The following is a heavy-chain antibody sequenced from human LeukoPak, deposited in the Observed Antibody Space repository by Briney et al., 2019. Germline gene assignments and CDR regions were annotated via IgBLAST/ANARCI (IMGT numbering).Heavy chain of an antibody. J-gene: IGHJ6*03. CDR2: INWNGDSR. D-gene: IGHD6-13*01. V-gene: IGHV3-20*04. Sequence: GGSLRLSCTASGFKFDDYGMTWVRQAPGKGLEWVSDINWNGDSRGYAHSVRGRFTIYRDNSKNSLYLQMNSLRAEDTAVYYCARDFVIIAAAGKDYYYYYMDVWGKGTTVTVSS. CDR3: ARDFVIIAAAGKDYYYYYMDV. CDR1: GFKFDDYG.